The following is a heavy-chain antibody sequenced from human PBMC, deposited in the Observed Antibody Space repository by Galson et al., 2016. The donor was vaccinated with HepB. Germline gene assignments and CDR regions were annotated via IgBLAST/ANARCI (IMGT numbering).Heavy chain of an antibody. Sequence: SLRLSCAASGFTFRNYAMSWVRQAPGKGLEWVSAIHLAGRDIYYADSVRGRFTISRDDSNSMLYLQMNSLRPEDSALYYCTKHEVRTQDHWGQGILVTVSP. D-gene: IGHD3-22*01. CDR2: IHLAGRDI. J-gene: IGHJ4*02. CDR3: TKHEVRTQDH. V-gene: IGHV3-23*05. CDR1: GFTFRNYA.